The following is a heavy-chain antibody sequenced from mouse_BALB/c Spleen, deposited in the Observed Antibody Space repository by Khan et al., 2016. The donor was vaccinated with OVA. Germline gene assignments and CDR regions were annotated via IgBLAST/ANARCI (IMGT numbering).Heavy chain of an antibody. V-gene: IGHV1S136*01. J-gene: IGHJ2*01. CDR1: GYTFTNYV. Sequence: VQLKQSGPELVKPGASVKMSCKASGYTFTNYVLHWVKQKPGQGLEWIGNINPYNGGTKYNEKFKGKATLASDKSSITAYMELSSLTSEDSAVYYCARGNWQSYYFDYWGQGTTLTLSS. CDR3: ARGNWQSYYFDY. CDR2: INPYNGGT. D-gene: IGHD4-1*01.